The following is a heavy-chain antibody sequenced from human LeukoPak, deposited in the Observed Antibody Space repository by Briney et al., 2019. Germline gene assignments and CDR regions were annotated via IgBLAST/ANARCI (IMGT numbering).Heavy chain of an antibody. CDR1: GGTFSSYA. Sequence: SVKVSCKASGGTFSSYAISWVRQAPAQGLEWMGGIIPIFGTTNYAQRFQGRVTITADKSTSTAYMELSSLRSENTAVYYCARRKYSAYDLFDYWGQGTLVTVSS. J-gene: IGHJ4*02. CDR2: IIPIFGTT. CDR3: ARRKYSAYDLFDY. D-gene: IGHD5-12*01. V-gene: IGHV1-69*06.